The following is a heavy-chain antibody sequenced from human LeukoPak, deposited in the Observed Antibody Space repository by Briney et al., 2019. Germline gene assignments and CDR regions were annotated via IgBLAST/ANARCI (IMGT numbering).Heavy chain of an antibody. J-gene: IGHJ6*03. CDR1: GFTFSSYG. CDR3: AKYYGDDPDYYYYMDV. CDR2: ISYDGSNK. D-gene: IGHD4-17*01. Sequence: GRSLRLSCAASGFTFSSYGMHWVRQAPGKGLEWGAVISYDGSNKYYADSVKGRFTISRDNSKNTLYLQMNSLRAEDTAVYYCAKYYGDDPDYYYYMDVWGKGTTVTISS. V-gene: IGHV3-30*18.